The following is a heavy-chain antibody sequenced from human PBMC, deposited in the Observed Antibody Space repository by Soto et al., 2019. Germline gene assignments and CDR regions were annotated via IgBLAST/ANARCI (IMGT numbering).Heavy chain of an antibody. CDR3: ARPPAVSGRLAWFDP. J-gene: IGHJ5*02. V-gene: IGHV4-59*08. D-gene: IGHD3-10*01. Sequence: AETLSLTCTVSGASIRTSYWTWIRQPPGKGLEWIAYIYHSGTTNYNPPLKGRATISAATSKTQLSPKLNSVTAADTAVYFCARPPAVSGRLAWFDPWGQGPLVTAPQ. CDR1: GASIRTSY. CDR2: IYHSGTT.